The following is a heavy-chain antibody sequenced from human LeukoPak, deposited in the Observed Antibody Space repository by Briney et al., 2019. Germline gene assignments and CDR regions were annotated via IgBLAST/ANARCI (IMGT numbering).Heavy chain of an antibody. J-gene: IGHJ6*02. D-gene: IGHD3-10*01. Sequence: ASVKVSCKVSGYTLTELSMHWVRQAPGKGLEWMGGFDPEDGETNYAQKFQGRVTITADESTSTAYMELSSLRSEDTAVYYCARDRRGSGSYYNDYYYYYGMDVWGQGTTVTVSS. CDR2: FDPEDGET. CDR3: ARDRRGSGSYYNDYYYYYGMDV. CDR1: GYTLTELS. V-gene: IGHV1-24*01.